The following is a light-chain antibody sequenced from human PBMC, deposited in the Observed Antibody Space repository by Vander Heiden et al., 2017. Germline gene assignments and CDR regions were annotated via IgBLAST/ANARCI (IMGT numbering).Light chain of an antibody. Sequence: QSVLPPPRSASGTPGQRVTIFCSRSSYNIGAEHVNWYQQVQGTAPKVVIYGTRQRPSGVPDRFSGSRSGTSATLAISGLRSDDVADYYCASWDDSLSVGLFGGGTRLTVL. CDR1: SYNIGAEH. CDR3: ASWDDSLSVGL. V-gene: IGLV1-47*01. J-gene: IGLJ2*01. CDR2: GTR.